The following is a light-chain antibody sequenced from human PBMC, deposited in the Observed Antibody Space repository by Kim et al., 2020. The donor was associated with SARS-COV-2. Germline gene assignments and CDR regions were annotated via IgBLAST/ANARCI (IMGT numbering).Light chain of an antibody. J-gene: IGKJ5*01. V-gene: IGKV3-15*01. Sequence: SPGERATLSCRASQSVFSNLAWYQQKPGQAPTLLIYGASTRATGIPARFSGSGSGTEFTLTISSLQSDDSAVYYCQQYNNWPPITFGQGTRLEIK. CDR2: GAS. CDR1: QSVFSN. CDR3: QQYNNWPPIT.